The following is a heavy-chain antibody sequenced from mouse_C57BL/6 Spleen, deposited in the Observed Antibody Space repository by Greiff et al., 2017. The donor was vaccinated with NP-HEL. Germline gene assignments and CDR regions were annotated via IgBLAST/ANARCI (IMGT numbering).Heavy chain of an antibody. V-gene: IGHV1-82*01. Sequence: QVHVKQSGPALVKPGAAGRMSWTASGYAFSSSWMNWVKQRPGKGLEWIGRIYPGDGDPNYNGKFKGKATLTADKSSSTAYMQLSSLTSEDSAVYFCARTQRDYAMDYWGQGTSVTVSS. J-gene: IGHJ4*01. CDR2: IYPGDGDP. CDR3: ARTQRDYAMDY. CDR1: GYAFSSSW.